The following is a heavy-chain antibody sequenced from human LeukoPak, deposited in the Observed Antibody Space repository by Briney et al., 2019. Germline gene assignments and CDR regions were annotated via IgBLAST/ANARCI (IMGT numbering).Heavy chain of an antibody. CDR3: ARDQIVVVTATHYYYYGMDV. D-gene: IGHD2-21*02. CDR2: IYSGGST. Sequence: PRGSLRLSCAASGFTVSSNYMSWVRQAPGKGLEWVSVIYSGGSTYYADSVKGRFTISRDNSKNTLYLQMNSLRAEDTAVYYCARDQIVVVTATHYYYYGMDVWGQGTTVTVSS. V-gene: IGHV3-66*01. CDR1: GFTVSSNY. J-gene: IGHJ6*02.